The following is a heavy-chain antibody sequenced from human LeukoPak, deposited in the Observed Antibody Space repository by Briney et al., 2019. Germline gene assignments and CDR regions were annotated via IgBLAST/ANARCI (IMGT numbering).Heavy chain of an antibody. J-gene: IGHJ4*02. V-gene: IGHV1-69*13. CDR1: GGTFSSYA. D-gene: IGHD6-19*01. CDR2: IIPIFGTA. Sequence: GASVKVSCKASGGTFSSYAISWVRQAPGQGLEWMGGIIPIFGTANYAQKFQGRVTTTADESTSTAYMELSSLRSEDTAVYYCARGSPWLVPPFDYWGQGTLVTVSS. CDR3: ARGSPWLVPPFDY.